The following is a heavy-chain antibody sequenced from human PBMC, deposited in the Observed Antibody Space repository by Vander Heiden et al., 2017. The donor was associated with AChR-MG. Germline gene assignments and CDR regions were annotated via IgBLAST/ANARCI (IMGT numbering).Heavy chain of an antibody. CDR1: GYTFTSYY. Sequence: QVQLVQSGAEVKKPGASVKVSCKASGYTFTSYYMHWVRQAPGQGLEWMGIINPSGGSTSYAQKFQGRVTMTRDTSTSTGYMELSSLRSEDTAVYYCARFYSGSGSYRRPFDYWGQGTLVTVSS. CDR3: ARFYSGSGSYRRPFDY. J-gene: IGHJ4*02. CDR2: INPSGGST. D-gene: IGHD1-26*01. V-gene: IGHV1-46*01.